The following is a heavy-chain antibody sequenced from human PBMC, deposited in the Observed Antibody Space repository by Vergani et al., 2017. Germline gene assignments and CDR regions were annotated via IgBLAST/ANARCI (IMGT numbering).Heavy chain of an antibody. CDR3: AREESGSTSPFVGD. CDR1: GFTFSNSA. CDR2: ISGHGDRT. V-gene: IGHV3-23*01. Sequence: VQLMESGGGVVQPGGSLRLSCVASGFTFSNSAMSWVRQTSGKGLEWVSAISGHGDRTHYADSVKGRFTISRDNSQNTVYLQMNSLKAQDRATYYCAREESGSTSPFVGDWCQVTLVTV. D-gene: IGHD3-10*01. J-gene: IGHJ4*02.